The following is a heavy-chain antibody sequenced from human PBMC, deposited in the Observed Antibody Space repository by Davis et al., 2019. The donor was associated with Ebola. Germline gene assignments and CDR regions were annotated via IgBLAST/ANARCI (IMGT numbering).Heavy chain of an antibody. CDR2: ISGGGGET. D-gene: IGHD2-21*01. CDR3: AKFDCGGDCYGLDV. V-gene: IGHV3-23*01. CDR1: GFTFSSYA. Sequence: PGGSLRLSCAASGFTFSSYAMHWVRQAPGKGLEWVSGISGGGGETYYKDSVKGRFTISRDNSKNTLFLQMSSLRVEDTAVYYCAKFDCGGDCYGLDVWGQGTTVTVSS. J-gene: IGHJ6*02.